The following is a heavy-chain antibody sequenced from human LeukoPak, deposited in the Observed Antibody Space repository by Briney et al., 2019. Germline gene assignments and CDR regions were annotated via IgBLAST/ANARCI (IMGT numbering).Heavy chain of an antibody. D-gene: IGHD3-10*01. J-gene: IGHJ4*02. CDR1: GGSFSGYY. CDR2: INHSGST. Sequence: SETLSLTCAVYGGSFSGYYWSWIRQPPGKGLEWIGEINHSGSTNYNPSLKGRVTISVDTSKNQFSLKLSSVTAADTAVYYCARGSPENVLLWLRSGPYFDYWGQGTLVTVSS. CDR3: ARGSPENVLLWLRSGPYFDY. V-gene: IGHV4-34*01.